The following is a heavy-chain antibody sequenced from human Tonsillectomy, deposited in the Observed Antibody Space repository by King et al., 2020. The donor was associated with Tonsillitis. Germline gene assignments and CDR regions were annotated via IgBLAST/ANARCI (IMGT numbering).Heavy chain of an antibody. CDR2: ISISGGIT. CDR1: GFTFSTYA. Sequence: VQLVESGGGLVQPGGSLRLSCAASGFTFSTYAMSWVRQAPGKGLEWVSAISISGGITYYADSVKGRFTISRDNSKSTLYLQMNSLRAEDTAIYYCATEIRPNDYWGQGTLVTVSS. V-gene: IGHV3-23*04. CDR3: ATEIRPNDY. J-gene: IGHJ4*02.